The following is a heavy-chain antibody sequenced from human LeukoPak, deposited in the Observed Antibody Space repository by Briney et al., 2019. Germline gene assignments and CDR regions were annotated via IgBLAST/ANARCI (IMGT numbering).Heavy chain of an antibody. CDR3: ATSGDILTGYQKVTLAY. Sequence: SQTLSLTCAVSGGSISSGGYSWSWIRQPPGKGLEWIGYIYHSGSTYYNPSLKSRVTISVDTSKNQFSLDLTSVTAADTAVYYCATSGDILTGYQKVTLAYWGQGTLVSVSS. CDR1: GGSISSGGYS. V-gene: IGHV4-30-2*03. CDR2: IYHSGST. D-gene: IGHD3-9*01. J-gene: IGHJ4*02.